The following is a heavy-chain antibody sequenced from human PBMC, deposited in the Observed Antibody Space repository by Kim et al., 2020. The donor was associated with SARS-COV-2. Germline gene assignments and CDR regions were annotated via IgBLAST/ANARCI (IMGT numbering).Heavy chain of an antibody. J-gene: IGHJ4*02. CDR3: VRGRHLGYCSGGSCYLDY. D-gene: IGHD2-15*01. CDR2: ISSGGGTTI. V-gene: IGHV3-11*04. Sequence: EGSLRLSCAASGFILSDYYMSWIRQAPGKGLEWVSYISSGGGTTIYYADSVKGRFTISRDNAKNSLYLQMNSLSAEDTAVYYCVRGRHLGYCSGGSCYLDYWGQGALVTVSS. CDR1: GFILSDYY.